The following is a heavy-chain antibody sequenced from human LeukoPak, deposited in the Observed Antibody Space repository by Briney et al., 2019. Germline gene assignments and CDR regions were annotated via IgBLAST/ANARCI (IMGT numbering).Heavy chain of an antibody. J-gene: IGHJ4*02. V-gene: IGHV3-23*01. CDR2: TSGSGGST. Sequence: GGSLRLSCAASGFTFSSYAMSWVRQAPGKGLEWVSATSGSGGSTYYADSVKGRFTISRDNAKNTLYLQMNSLRAEDTAVYYCARDIAAAGTGYWGQGTLVTVSS. CDR1: GFTFSSYA. CDR3: ARDIAAAGTGY. D-gene: IGHD6-13*01.